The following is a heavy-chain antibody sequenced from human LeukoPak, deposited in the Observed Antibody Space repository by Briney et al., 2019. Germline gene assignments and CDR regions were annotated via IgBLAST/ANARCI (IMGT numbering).Heavy chain of an antibody. V-gene: IGHV3-7*01. Sequence: GGSLRLSCTASGFTFGTYWMTWVRQAPGKGLEWVANMKQDGSEKYYVDSVKGRFTISRDNAKNSLYPQMNSLRAEDTAVYYCARIYCSSTNCYRHFDYWGQGTLVTVSS. CDR2: MKQDGSEK. CDR1: GFTFGTYW. D-gene: IGHD2-2*01. CDR3: ARIYCSSTNCYRHFDY. J-gene: IGHJ4*02.